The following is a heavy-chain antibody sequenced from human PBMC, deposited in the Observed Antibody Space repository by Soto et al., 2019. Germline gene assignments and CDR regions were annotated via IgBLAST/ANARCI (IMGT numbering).Heavy chain of an antibody. CDR2: ISNSGSPL. CDR3: ARDPDTSSKVDH. Sequence: KPGGSLRLSCTASGFTFSDHYLSWIRQAPGKGLEWVSYISNSGSPLYYADSVKGRFTISRDNAKNTLYLQMSSLRAEDTALYYCARDPDTSSKVDHWGQGTQATVSS. V-gene: IGHV3-11*01. J-gene: IGHJ1*01. D-gene: IGHD2-2*01. CDR1: GFTFSDHY.